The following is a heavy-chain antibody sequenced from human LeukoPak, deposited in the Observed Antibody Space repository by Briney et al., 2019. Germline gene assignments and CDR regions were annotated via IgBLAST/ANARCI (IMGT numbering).Heavy chain of an antibody. D-gene: IGHD5-18*01. V-gene: IGHV4-59*01. CDR3: ARDREYLWVAAMEAFDI. CDR1: GDSISSYY. CDR2: IYYSGST. J-gene: IGHJ3*02. Sequence: SETLSLTCTVSGDSISSYYWSWIRQPPGKGLEWIGYIYYSGSTNYNPSLKSRVTISVDTSKNQFSLKLSSVTAADTAVYYCARDREYLWVAAMEAFDIWGQGTMVTVSS.